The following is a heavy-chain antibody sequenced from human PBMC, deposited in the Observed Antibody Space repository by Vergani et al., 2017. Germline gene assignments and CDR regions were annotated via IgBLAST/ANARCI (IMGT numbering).Heavy chain of an antibody. CDR2: VSGSSATP. V-gene: IGHV3-23*01. Sequence: AASGFTFSSYGMHWVRQAPGKGLEWVSSVSGSSATPYYADSVKGRFIISRDNSKNTLHLQMNSLRADDTAVYYCTKGSRGYTGYFFDYWGQGTLATVSS. J-gene: IGHJ4*02. D-gene: IGHD5-12*01. CDR1: GFTFSSYG. CDR3: TKGSRGYTGYFFDY.